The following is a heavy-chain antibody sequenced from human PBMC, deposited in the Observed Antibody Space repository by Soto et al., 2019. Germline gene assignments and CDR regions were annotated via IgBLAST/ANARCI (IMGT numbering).Heavy chain of an antibody. Sequence: GGSLRLSCAASGVTFSSYGMHSVLQAPGKGLEWVAVIWYDGSNKYYEASVKGRFTISRENAKTSLYLQMNSLRAEDTAVYYCARDRGYDAHDYYYNAMDVWGQGTTVTVSS. D-gene: IGHD2-15*01. CDR1: GVTFSSYG. J-gene: IGHJ6*02. V-gene: IGHV3-33*01. CDR3: ARDRGYDAHDYYYNAMDV. CDR2: IWYDGSNK.